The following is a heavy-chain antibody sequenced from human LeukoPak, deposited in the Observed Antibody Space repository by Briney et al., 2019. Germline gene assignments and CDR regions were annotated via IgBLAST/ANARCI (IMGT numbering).Heavy chain of an antibody. V-gene: IGHV6-1*01. D-gene: IGHD5-12*01. CDR2: TYYRSKWYN. J-gene: IGHJ6*03. Sequence: HSQTLSLTCAISGDSVSSNSAGWNWIRQSPSRGLEWLGRTYYRSKWYNDDAVSVKSRITINPDTAKNQFSLQLNSVTPEDTALYYCARGTRGYSGYDAGRTYYYYYYMDVWGKGTTVTISS. CDR1: GDSVSSNSAG. CDR3: ARGTRGYSGYDAGRTYYYYYYMDV.